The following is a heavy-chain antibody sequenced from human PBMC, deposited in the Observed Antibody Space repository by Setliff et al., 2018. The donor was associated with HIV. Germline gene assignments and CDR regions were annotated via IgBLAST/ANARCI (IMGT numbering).Heavy chain of an antibody. CDR1: GGSISSGDYS. V-gene: IGHV4-39*07. CDR3: VHSLLGAPMVDY. D-gene: IGHD3-16*01. CDR2: AYHSGRT. J-gene: IGHJ4*02. Sequence: SETLSLTCTVSGGSISSGDYSWGWIRQPPGKGLEWIGNAYHSGRTYYNPSLKSRVTMSIDTSKNQFSLRLNSVTAADTAMYYCVHSLLGAPMVDYWGQGTLVTVSS.